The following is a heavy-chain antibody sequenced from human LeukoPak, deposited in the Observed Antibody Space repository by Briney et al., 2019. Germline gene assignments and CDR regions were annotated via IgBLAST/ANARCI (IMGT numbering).Heavy chain of an antibody. Sequence: GGSLRLSCAASGFTFSSYAMSWVRQAPGKGLEWVSAIIGSGSSTYYADSVKGRFTISRDNPKNTLFLQMNSLRAEDAAVYYCAKDRAQQLVLDFWGQGTLVSVSS. CDR1: GFTFSSYA. J-gene: IGHJ4*02. D-gene: IGHD6-13*01. CDR3: AKDRAQQLVLDF. V-gene: IGHV3-23*01. CDR2: IIGSGSST.